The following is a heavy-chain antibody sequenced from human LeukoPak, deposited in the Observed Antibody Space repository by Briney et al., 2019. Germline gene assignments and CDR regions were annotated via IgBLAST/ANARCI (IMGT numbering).Heavy chain of an antibody. D-gene: IGHD6-19*01. Sequence: GGSLRLSCAASGFTFSDYYMSWIRQAPGKGLEWVSYISSSGSTIYYADSVKGRFTISRDNAKNSLYLQMNSLKAEDTAIYYYATSIGVAVAFDFWGQGTLVTVSS. V-gene: IGHV3-11*01. CDR2: ISSSGSTI. CDR1: GFTFSDYY. J-gene: IGHJ4*02. CDR3: ATSIGVAVAFDF.